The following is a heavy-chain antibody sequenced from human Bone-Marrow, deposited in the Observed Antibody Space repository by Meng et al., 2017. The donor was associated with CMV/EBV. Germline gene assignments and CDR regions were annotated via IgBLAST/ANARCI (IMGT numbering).Heavy chain of an antibody. CDR3: ARGPSYFDFWSGYDY. Sequence: GGSLRLSCAASGFTFSSYAMHWVRQAPGKGLEWVAVISYDGTDEYYAGSVKGRFTISRDNSKTTLYLQMNSLRAEDTAVYYCARGPSYFDFWSGYDYWGQGTLVTVSS. V-gene: IGHV3-30*04. D-gene: IGHD3-3*01. J-gene: IGHJ4*02. CDR1: GFTFSSYA. CDR2: ISYDGTDE.